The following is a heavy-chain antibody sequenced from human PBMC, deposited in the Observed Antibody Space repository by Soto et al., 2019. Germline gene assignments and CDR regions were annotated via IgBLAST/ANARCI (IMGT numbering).Heavy chain of an antibody. D-gene: IGHD3-16*01. CDR3: ARDLGGSHDY. J-gene: IGHJ4*02. V-gene: IGHV3-74*01. CDR2: IKTDGSVT. Sequence: EVQLVESGGGLLQPRGSLRLSCAASGFTFSTYWMHWVRQAPGKGLVWVSRIKTDGSVTTYADSVKGRSTISRDNAKNTLYLQMNTLRAEDTAVYYCARDLGGSHDYWGRGTLVTVSS. CDR1: GFTFSTYW.